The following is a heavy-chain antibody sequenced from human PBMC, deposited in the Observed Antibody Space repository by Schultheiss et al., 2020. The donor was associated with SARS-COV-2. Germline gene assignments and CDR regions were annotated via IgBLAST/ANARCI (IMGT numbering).Heavy chain of an antibody. J-gene: IGHJ5*02. CDR3: ARGLRQYLYQLLYSPWFDP. Sequence: GESLKISCAASGFTFSSYAMSWVRQAPGKGLEWVSTISGSGGSTYYADSVKGRFTISRDNSKNTLYLQMNSLRAEDTAVYYCARGLRQYLYQLLYSPWFDPWGQGTLVTVSS. CDR2: ISGSGGST. V-gene: IGHV3-23*01. D-gene: IGHD2-2*02. CDR1: GFTFSSYA.